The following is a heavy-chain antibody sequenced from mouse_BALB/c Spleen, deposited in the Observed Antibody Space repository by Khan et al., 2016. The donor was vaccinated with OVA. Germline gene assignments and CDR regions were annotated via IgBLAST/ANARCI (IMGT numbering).Heavy chain of an antibody. V-gene: IGHV1-80*01. Sequence: QVQLKESGAELVRPGSSVKISCKASGYAFSDYWMNWVKQRPGQGLEWIGQIYPGHGNTNYNGKFKGKATLTADKSSSTAYMQLSSLTSGDSAVDCCAGEGYDGDYRAWLAYWGQGTLVTVTA. D-gene: IGHD2-3*01. CDR3: AGEGYDGDYRAWLAY. J-gene: IGHJ3*01. CDR2: IYPGHGNT. CDR1: GYAFSDYW.